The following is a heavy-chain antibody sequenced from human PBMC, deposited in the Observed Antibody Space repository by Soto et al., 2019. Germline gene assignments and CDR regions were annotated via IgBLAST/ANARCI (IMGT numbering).Heavy chain of an antibody. CDR3: ATSIAARYNGMDV. D-gene: IGHD6-6*01. CDR1: GYTFTGYY. J-gene: IGHJ6*02. CDR2: INPNSGGT. Sequence: ASVKVSCKASGYTFTGYYMHWVRQAPGQGLEWMGWINPNSGGTNYAQKFQGWVTMTRDTSISTAYMELSRLRSDDTAVYYCATSIAARYNGMDVSGQGTAVTVAS. V-gene: IGHV1-2*04.